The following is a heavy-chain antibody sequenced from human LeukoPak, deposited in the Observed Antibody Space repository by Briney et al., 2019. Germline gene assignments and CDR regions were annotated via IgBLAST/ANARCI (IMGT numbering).Heavy chain of an antibody. CDR3: TREGPGYCGSTSCYGVDY. CDR2: INTNTGNP. J-gene: IGHJ4*02. V-gene: IGHV7-4-1*02. CDR1: GYTFTSCA. Sequence: ASVKVSCKASGYTFTSCAMNWVRQAPGQGLEWMGWINTNTGNPTYAQGFTGRFVFSLDTSVSTAYLQISSLKAEDTAVYYCTREGPGYCGSTSCYGVDYWGQGTLVTVSS. D-gene: IGHD2-2*01.